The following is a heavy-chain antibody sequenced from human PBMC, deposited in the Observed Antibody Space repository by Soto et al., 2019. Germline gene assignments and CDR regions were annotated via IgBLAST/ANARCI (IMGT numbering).Heavy chain of an antibody. Sequence: GGSLRLSCAASGLTFSSYAMNWVRQAPGKGLEWVALISHDGINKYYADSVRGRFTISRDSSTNTLYLQMNSLRAADTAVYYCGRCTSTSCHLGSDYWGQGTLVTVSS. CDR3: GRCTSTSCHLGSDY. J-gene: IGHJ4*02. V-gene: IGHV3-30-3*01. D-gene: IGHD2-2*01. CDR2: ISHDGINK. CDR1: GLTFSSYA.